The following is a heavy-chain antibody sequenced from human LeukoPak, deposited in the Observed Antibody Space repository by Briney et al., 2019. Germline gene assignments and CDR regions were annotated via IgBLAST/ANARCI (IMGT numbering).Heavy chain of an antibody. CDR2: IYYSGST. D-gene: IGHD3-9*01. Sequence: SETLSLTCTVSGGSISSSSYYWGWIRQPPGKGLEWIGSIYYSGSTYYNPSLKSRVTISVDTSKNQFSLKLSSVTAADTAVYYCARHRTYDIPDPDFDYWGQGTLVTVSS. V-gene: IGHV4-39*01. CDR3: ARHRTYDIPDPDFDY. CDR1: GGSISSSSYY. J-gene: IGHJ4*02.